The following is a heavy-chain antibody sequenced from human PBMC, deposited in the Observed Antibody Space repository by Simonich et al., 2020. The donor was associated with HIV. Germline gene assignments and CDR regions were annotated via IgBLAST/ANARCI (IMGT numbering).Heavy chain of an antibody. CDR1: GYTFTGNY. Sequence: QVQLVQSGAEVKKLGASVKVSCKASGYTFTGNYMHWVRQAPGQGLEWIEWISTKSGATTYAQEIPCRVTMTRDTSISTAYMELSRLRSDDTAVYYCARGPFPNYYGSGSYWGGLDYWGQGTPVTVSS. CDR2: ISTKSGAT. CDR3: ARGPFPNYYGSGSYWGGLDY. D-gene: IGHD3-10*01. J-gene: IGHJ4*02. V-gene: IGHV1-2*02.